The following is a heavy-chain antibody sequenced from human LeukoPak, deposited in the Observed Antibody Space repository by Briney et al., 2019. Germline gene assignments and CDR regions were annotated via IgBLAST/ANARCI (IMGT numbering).Heavy chain of an antibody. V-gene: IGHV4-59*01. J-gene: IGHJ6*02. CDR3: ARWAAGRDGMDV. CDR1: GGSISSYY. Sequence: SETLSLTCTVSGGSISSYYWSWIRQPPGKGLEWIGYFSYSGSTNYNPSHRSRVTISVDTSKNQFSLKVSSVTAADTAIYYCARWAAGRDGMDVWGQGTTVTVSS. D-gene: IGHD6-13*01. CDR2: FSYSGST.